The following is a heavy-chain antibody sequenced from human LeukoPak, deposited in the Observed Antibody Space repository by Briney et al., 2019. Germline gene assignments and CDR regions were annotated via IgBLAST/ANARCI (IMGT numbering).Heavy chain of an antibody. J-gene: IGHJ4*02. D-gene: IGHD5-12*01. Sequence: ASVKVSCKASGYTFSSYYMHWVRQAPGEGLEWMGIINPSGGSTSYAQKFQGRVTMTTDTSTSTAYMELRSLRSDDTAVYYCARGGGYDALADYWGQGTLVTVSS. CDR1: GYTFSSYY. CDR2: INPSGGST. V-gene: IGHV1-46*01. CDR3: ARGGGYDALADY.